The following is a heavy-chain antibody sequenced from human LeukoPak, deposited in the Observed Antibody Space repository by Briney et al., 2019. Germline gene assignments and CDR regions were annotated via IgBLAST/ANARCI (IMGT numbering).Heavy chain of an antibody. V-gene: IGHV3-23*01. CDR3: AKGTSYDILTGYIGMDV. D-gene: IGHD3-9*01. Sequence: GGSLRLSCAASGFTFSSYAMSWVRQAPGKGLEWVSAISGSGGSTYYADSVKGRFTISRDNAKNSLYLQMSSLRAEDTALYYCAKGTSYDILTGYIGMDVWGQGTTVTVSS. CDR1: GFTFSSYA. J-gene: IGHJ6*02. CDR2: ISGSGGST.